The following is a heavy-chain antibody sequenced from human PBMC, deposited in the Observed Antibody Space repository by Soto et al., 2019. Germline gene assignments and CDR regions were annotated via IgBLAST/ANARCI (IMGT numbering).Heavy chain of an antibody. V-gene: IGHV3-30*18. CDR2: ISYDGSNK. CDR1: GFIFRSYG. Sequence: QVPLVESGGGVVQPGRSLRLSFAASGFIFRSYGMHWVRQAPGKGLEWVAAISYDGSNKFYVDPVKGRFTISRDNSKNTVDLQMNSLRVEDTAVFYCAKDTYYHDSSGYYTFDYWGQGTLVTVSS. J-gene: IGHJ4*02. CDR3: AKDTYYHDSSGYYTFDY. D-gene: IGHD3-22*01.